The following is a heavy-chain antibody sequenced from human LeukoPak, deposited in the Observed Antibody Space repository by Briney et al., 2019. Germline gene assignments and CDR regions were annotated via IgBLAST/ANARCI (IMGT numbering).Heavy chain of an antibody. CDR3: ARGRGAAAGYHYYYMDV. J-gene: IGHJ6*03. D-gene: IGHD6-13*01. CDR2: IYHSGST. CDR1: GGSISSSNW. Sequence: PSETLSLTCAVSGGSISSSNWWSWVRQPPGKGLEWIGEIYHSGSTNYNPSLKSRVTISVDKSKNQFSLKLSSVTAADTAVYYCARGRGAAAGYHYYYMDVWGKGTTVTVSS. V-gene: IGHV4-4*02.